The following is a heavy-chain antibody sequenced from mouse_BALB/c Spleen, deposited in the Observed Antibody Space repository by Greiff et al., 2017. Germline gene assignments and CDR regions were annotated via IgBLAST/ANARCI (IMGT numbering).Heavy chain of an antibody. D-gene: IGHD3-1*01. V-gene: IGHV5-17*02. CDR3: ARRAGVYAMDY. Sequence: EVKVEESGGGLVQPGGSRKLSCAASGFTFSSFGMHWVRQAPEKGLEWVAYISSGSSTIYYADTVKGRFTISRDNPKNTLFLQMTSLRSEDTAMYYCARRAGVYAMDYWGQGTSVTVSS. J-gene: IGHJ4*01. CDR1: GFTFSSFG. CDR2: ISSGSSTI.